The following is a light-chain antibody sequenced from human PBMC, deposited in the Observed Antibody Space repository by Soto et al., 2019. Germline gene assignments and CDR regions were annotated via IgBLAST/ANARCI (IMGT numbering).Light chain of an antibody. Sequence: QSALTQPRSVSGSPGQSVTMSCTGASSDVGNYNSVSWYQQHPGKAPKLIIYDVRKRPSGVPDRFSGSKSGNTASLTISGLQAEDESDYYCSSYTSSSTGVFGGGTKLTVL. V-gene: IGLV2-11*01. J-gene: IGLJ3*02. CDR3: SSYTSSSTGV. CDR2: DVR. CDR1: SSDVGNYNS.